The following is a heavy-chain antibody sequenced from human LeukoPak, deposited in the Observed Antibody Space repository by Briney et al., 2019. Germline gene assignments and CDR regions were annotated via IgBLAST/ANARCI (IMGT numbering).Heavy chain of an antibody. Sequence: ASVKVSCKASGGTFSSYAISWVRQAPGQGLEWMGIINPSGGSTSYAQKFQGRVTMTRDTSTSTVYMELSSLRSEDTAVYYCARDYHPGNYWGQGTLVTVSS. D-gene: IGHD3-10*01. V-gene: IGHV1-46*01. J-gene: IGHJ4*02. CDR1: GGTFSSYA. CDR3: ARDYHPGNY. CDR2: INPSGGST.